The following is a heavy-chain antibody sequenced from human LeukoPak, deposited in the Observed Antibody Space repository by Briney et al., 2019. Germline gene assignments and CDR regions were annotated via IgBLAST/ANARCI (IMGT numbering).Heavy chain of an antibody. CDR1: GYTFTGYY. V-gene: IGHV1-2*02. J-gene: IGHJ4*02. D-gene: IGHD1-14*01. CDR3: ARETPDAYCFDY. Sequence: GASVKVSCKASGYTFTGYYMHWVRQAPGQGLEWMGWISPSSGGTNYAQKFQGRVTMTRDTSISTAYMELSSLRSDDTAVYYCARETPDAYCFDYWGQGTLVTVSS. CDR2: ISPSSGGT.